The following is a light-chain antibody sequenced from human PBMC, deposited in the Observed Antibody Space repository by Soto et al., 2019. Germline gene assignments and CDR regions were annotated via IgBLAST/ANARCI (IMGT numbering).Light chain of an antibody. J-gene: IGKJ1*01. CDR2: GAS. V-gene: IGKV3-15*01. CDR3: QQYHNWWT. CDR1: QSVSSN. Sequence: IVMTQSPATLSVSPGERATLSCRASQSVSSNLVWYQQKPGQAPSVLIYGASTRATGVPARFSGSGSGTEFTLTISSLQSENSAVYYCQQYHNWWTFGQGTKVDIK.